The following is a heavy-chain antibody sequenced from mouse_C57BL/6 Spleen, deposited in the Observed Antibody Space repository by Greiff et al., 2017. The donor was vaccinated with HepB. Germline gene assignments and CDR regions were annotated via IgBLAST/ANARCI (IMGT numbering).Heavy chain of an antibody. V-gene: IGHV1-82*01. D-gene: IGHD1-1*01. J-gene: IGHJ3*01. CDR2: IYPGDGDT. Sequence: VKLVESGPELVKPGASVKISCKASGYAFSSSWMNWVKQRPGKGLEWIGRIYPGDGDTNYNGKFKGKATLTADKSSSTAYMQLSSLTSEDSAVYFCARVDYGSSYKFAYWGQGTLVTVSA. CDR1: GYAFSSSW. CDR3: ARVDYGSSYKFAY.